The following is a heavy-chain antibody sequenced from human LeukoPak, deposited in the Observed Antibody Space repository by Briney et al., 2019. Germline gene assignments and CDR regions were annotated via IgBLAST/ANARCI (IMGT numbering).Heavy chain of an antibody. V-gene: IGHV4-61*02. CDR2: IYTSGST. J-gene: IGHJ4*02. D-gene: IGHD4-17*01. CDR1: GGSISSGSYY. Sequence: PSQTLSLTCTVSGGSISSGSYYWGWIRQPAGKGLEWIGRIYTSGSTNYNPSLKSRVTISVDTSKNQFSLKLSSVTAADTAVYYCACMYGDYDLYFDYWGQGTLVTVSS. CDR3: ACMYGDYDLYFDY.